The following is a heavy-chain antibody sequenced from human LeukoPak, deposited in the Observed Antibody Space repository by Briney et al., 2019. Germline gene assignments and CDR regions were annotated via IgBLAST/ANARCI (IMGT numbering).Heavy chain of an antibody. CDR1: GYTFTSYG. V-gene: IGHV1-69*13. CDR2: IIPIFGTA. J-gene: IGHJ6*02. Sequence: ASVKVSCKASGYTFTSYGISWVRQAPGQGLEWMGGIIPIFGTANYAQKFQGRVTITADESTSTAYMELSSLRSEDTAVYYCARVPSYCGGDCYPYYYYGMDVWGQGTTVTVSS. CDR3: ARVPSYCGGDCYPYYYYGMDV. D-gene: IGHD2-21*02.